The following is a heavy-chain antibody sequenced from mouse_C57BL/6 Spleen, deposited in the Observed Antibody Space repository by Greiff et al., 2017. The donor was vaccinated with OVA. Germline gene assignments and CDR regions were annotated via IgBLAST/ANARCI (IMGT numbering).Heavy chain of an antibody. V-gene: IGHV5-17*01. J-gene: IGHJ4*01. CDR3: ARSHYYGTYYYAMDY. D-gene: IGHD1-1*01. Sequence: EVNLVESGGGLVKPGGSLKLSCAASGFTFSDYGMHWVRQAPEKGLEWVAYISSGSSTIYYADTVKGRFTISRDNAKNTLFLQMTSLRSEDTAMYYCARSHYYGTYYYAMDYWGQGTSVTVSS. CDR1: GFTFSDYG. CDR2: ISSGSSTI.